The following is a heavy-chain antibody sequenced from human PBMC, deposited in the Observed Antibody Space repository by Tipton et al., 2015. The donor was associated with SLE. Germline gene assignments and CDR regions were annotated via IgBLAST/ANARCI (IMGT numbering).Heavy chain of an antibody. CDR3: ARSHCSSPSCYSYYYMDV. V-gene: IGHV4-59*01. D-gene: IGHD2-2*02. Sequence: TLSLTCTVSGGSFSGYYWNWIRQPPGKGLEWIGYIYDSGTTNFNPSLKSRVIISEDTSKNQFSLKLSSVTAADTAVYYCARSHCSSPSCYSYYYMDVWGKGTTVTVSS. J-gene: IGHJ6*03. CDR2: IYDSGTT. CDR1: GGSFSGYY.